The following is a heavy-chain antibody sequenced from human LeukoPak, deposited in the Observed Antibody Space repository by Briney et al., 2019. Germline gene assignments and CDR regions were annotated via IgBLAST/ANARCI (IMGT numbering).Heavy chain of an antibody. J-gene: IGHJ4*02. D-gene: IGHD3-3*01. CDR3: ASSETFGVVIFDY. CDR2: IIPIFGTA. CDR1: GGTFSSYA. V-gene: IGHV1-69*13. Sequence: SVTVSCTASGGTFSSYAISWVRQAPGQGLEWMGGIIPIFGTANYAQKFQGRVTITADESTSTAYMELSSLRSEDTAVYYCASSETFGVVIFDYWGQGTLVTVSS.